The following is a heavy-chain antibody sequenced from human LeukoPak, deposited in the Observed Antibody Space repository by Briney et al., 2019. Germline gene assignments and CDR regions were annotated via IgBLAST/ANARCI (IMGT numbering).Heavy chain of an antibody. Sequence: PGGSLRLSCAASGFIFSDYYMSWIRQAPGKGLEWVSYISSSGSTMYYTDSVKGRFTISRDNAKDSLYLQMNSLRAEDTAVYYCAKRKQKLRPSAFDIWGQGTMVTVSS. CDR3: AKRKQKLRPSAFDI. CDR1: GFIFSDYY. D-gene: IGHD1-1*01. V-gene: IGHV3-11*01. CDR2: ISSSGSTM. J-gene: IGHJ3*02.